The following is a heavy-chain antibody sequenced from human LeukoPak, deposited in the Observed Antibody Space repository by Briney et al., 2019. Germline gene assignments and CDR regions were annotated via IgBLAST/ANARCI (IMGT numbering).Heavy chain of an antibody. J-gene: IGHJ4*02. CDR3: ARVDEDGFDY. V-gene: IGHV1-18*01. CDR1: GYTFSSYG. CDR2: ISTYNGNT. Sequence: PWASVKVSCKGSGYTFSSYGISWVRQAPGQGLEWMGWISTYNGNTNYAQKLQGRVTMTTDTSTSTAYMELRSLRSDDTAVYYCARVDEDGFDYWGQGTLVTVFS.